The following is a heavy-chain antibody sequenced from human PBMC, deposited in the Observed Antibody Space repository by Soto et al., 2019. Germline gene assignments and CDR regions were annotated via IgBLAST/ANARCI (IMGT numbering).Heavy chain of an antibody. J-gene: IGHJ6*02. D-gene: IGHD3-16*01. CDR1: GYTITIYY. V-gene: IGHV1-46*01. CDR3: ERDGPLRGYGMDV. CDR2: INPSGGST. Sequence: APVKRSRTASGYTITIYYMHWGRLAPGQGLEWMGIINPSGGSTSYAQKFQGRVTMTRDTSTSTVYMELSSLRSEDTAVYYCERDGPLRGYGMDVWGQGTTVTVSS.